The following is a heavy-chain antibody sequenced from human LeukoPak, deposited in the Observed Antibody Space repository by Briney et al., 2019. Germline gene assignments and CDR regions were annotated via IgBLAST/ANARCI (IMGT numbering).Heavy chain of an antibody. CDR2: INPNSGGT. Sequence: ASVKVSCKASGYTLTGYYMHWVRQAPGQGLEWMGWINPNSGGTNYAQKFQGRVTMTRDTSISTAYMELSRLRSDDTAVYYCARVVSMVKYCSSTSCYTFGYWGQGTLVTVSS. V-gene: IGHV1-2*02. J-gene: IGHJ4*02. D-gene: IGHD2-2*02. CDR3: ARVVSMVKYCSSTSCYTFGY. CDR1: GYTLTGYY.